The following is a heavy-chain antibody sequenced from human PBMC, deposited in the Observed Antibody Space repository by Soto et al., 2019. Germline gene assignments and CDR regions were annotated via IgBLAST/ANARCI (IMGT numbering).Heavy chain of an antibody. V-gene: IGHV3-7*01. CDR3: ANVAITIDY. CDR1: GFTFSSYW. Sequence: GGSLRLSCAASGFTFSSYWVSWVRQAPGKGLEWVANIKQDGSNKYYADSVKGRSTISRDNSKNTLYLQMNSLRAEDTAVYYCANVAITIDYWGQGTLVTVSS. CDR2: IKQDGSNK. J-gene: IGHJ4*02. D-gene: IGHD3-16*01.